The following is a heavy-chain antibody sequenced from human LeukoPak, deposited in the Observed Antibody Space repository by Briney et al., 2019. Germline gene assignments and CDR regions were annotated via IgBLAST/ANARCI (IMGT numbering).Heavy chain of an antibody. D-gene: IGHD2-2*01. CDR2: IKQDGTEE. CDR1: EFTFSSYS. Sequence: GGSLRLSCAASEFTFSSYSMNWVRQAPGKGLEWVANIKQDGTEEYYVDSVRGRFSISRDNAKNSLYLQMNSLRAEDTAVYYCARDPCHGALDYWGQGALVTVSS. J-gene: IGHJ4*02. CDR3: ARDPCHGALDY. V-gene: IGHV3-7*03.